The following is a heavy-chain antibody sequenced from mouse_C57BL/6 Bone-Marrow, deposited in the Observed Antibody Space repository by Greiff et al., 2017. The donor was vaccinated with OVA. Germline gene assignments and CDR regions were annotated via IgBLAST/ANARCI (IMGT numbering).Heavy chain of an antibody. V-gene: IGHV1-81*01. D-gene: IGHD2-3*01. Sequence: QVTLKESGAELARPGASVKLSCKASGYTFTSYGISWVKQRTGQGLEWIGEIYPRSGNTYYNEKFKGKATLTADKSSSTAYMELRSLTSEDSAVYFCARYDGYYLFAYWGQGTLVTVSA. CDR1: GYTFTSYG. CDR3: ARYDGYYLFAY. J-gene: IGHJ3*01. CDR2: IYPRSGNT.